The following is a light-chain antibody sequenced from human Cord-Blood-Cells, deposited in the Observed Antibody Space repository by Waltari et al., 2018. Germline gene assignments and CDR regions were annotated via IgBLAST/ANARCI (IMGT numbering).Light chain of an antibody. CDR1: QSISSY. Sequence: IQMTQSPSSLSASVGDRVTITCRASQSISSYFNWYQQKPGKAPKLLIYAASSLQSAVPSRFSGSGSGTDFTLTSSSLQPEDFATYYCQQSYRTPCSFGQGTKLEIK. CDR3: QQSYRTPCS. J-gene: IGKJ2*04. CDR2: AAS. V-gene: IGKV1-39*01.